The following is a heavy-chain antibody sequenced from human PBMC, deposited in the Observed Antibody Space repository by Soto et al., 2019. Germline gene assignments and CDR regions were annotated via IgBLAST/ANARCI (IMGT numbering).Heavy chain of an antibody. D-gene: IGHD3-16*02. J-gene: IGHJ4*02. V-gene: IGHV1-8*01. CDR3: ARVLGESSLDFDY. CDR1: GYTFTSYD. Sequence: ASVKVSCKASGYTFTSYDINWVRQAPGQGLEWMGWMNPNSGNTGYAQKFQGRVTMTRNTSISTAYMELSSLRSEDTVVYYCARVLGESSLDFDYWGQGALVTVSS. CDR2: MNPNSGNT.